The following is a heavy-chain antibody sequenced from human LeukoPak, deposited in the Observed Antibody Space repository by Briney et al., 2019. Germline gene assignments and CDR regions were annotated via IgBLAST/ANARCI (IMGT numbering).Heavy chain of an antibody. J-gene: IGHJ4*02. V-gene: IGHV3-48*04. CDR1: GFTFSSYS. D-gene: IGHD5-12*01. CDR3: AREYSGYDQNVDY. Sequence: HRGSLRLSCAASGFTFSSYSMNWVRQAPGKGPEWVSHISSSGSTIYYADSVKGRFTISRDNAKNSLYLQMNSLRAEDTAVYYCAREYSGYDQNVDYWGQGTLVTVSS. CDR2: ISSSGSTI.